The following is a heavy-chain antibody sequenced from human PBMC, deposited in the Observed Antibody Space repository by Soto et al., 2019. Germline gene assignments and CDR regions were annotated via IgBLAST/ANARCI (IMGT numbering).Heavy chain of an antibody. CDR1: GFTFTRYS. CDR3: ARESEDVTSNFD. Sequence: KLSCAASGFTFTRYSMNWVLQSPGKGLELVSSISSTTNYIYYGDSMKGRFTISRDNAKNSLYLERNSLRAEDTAVYYCARESEDVTSNFD. CDR2: ISSTTNYI. J-gene: IGHJ4*01. V-gene: IGHV3-21*06.